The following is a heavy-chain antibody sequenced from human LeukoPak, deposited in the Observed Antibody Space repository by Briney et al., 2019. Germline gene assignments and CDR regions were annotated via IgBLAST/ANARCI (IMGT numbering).Heavy chain of an antibody. J-gene: IGHJ4*02. V-gene: IGHV5-51*01. CDR2: LYPGDSDT. D-gene: IGHD4-17*01. CDR3: ARLGDLYGDYGIHDD. CDR1: GYNFTSHW. Sequence: GESLKISCEGSGYNFTSHWIGWVRQMPGKGLEWMGILYPGDSDTRYSPSFQGQVTISADKSISTAYLQWSSLKASDTAMYYCARLGDLYGDYGIHDDWGQGTLVTVNS.